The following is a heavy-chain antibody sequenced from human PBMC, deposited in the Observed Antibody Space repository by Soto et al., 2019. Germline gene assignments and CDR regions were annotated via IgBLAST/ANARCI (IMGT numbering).Heavy chain of an antibody. CDR1: GYPFSNFD. CDR2: ISTDNVNA. D-gene: IGHD3-10*01. Sequence: QVQLVQSGAEVKKPGASTKVSCRASGYPFSNFDVTWVRQAPGQGLEWMGWISTDNVNADSAQKFQGRVTTTIDRSTCTADMNLKRLRSNDTAVYFCAFGSGSLKFWGQGTQVTVAS. CDR3: AFGSGSLKF. V-gene: IGHV1-18*01. J-gene: IGHJ4*02.